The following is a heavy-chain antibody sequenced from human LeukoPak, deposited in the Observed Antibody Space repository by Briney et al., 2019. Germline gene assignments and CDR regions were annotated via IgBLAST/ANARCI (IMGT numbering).Heavy chain of an antibody. CDR2: INPNSGGT. CDR3: ARDFERPDY. CDR1: GYTFADYY. V-gene: IGHV1-2*06. Sequence: ASVKVSCKASGYTFADYYIHWVRQAPGQGLEWMGRINPNSGGTNYAQKFQGRVTMTRDTSISTAYMELRRLRSDDTAVYYCARDFERPDYWGQGTLVTVSS. J-gene: IGHJ4*02.